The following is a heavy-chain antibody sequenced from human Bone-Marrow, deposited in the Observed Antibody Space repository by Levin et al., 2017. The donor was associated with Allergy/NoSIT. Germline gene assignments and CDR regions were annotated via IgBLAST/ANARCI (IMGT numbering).Heavy chain of an antibody. CDR3: SKVVGYAGSYLFES. Sequence: GGSLRLSCAASGFSFPDFVMHWVRQPPGRGLEWVALISYDENKIFYADAVKGRFTISRDNSRNTLFLQMNSLRSEDTAVYYCSKVVGYAGSYLFESWGLGTAVTVSS. CDR2: ISYDENKI. D-gene: IGHD2-2*01. J-gene: IGHJ4*02. CDR1: GFSFPDFV. V-gene: IGHV3-30*18.